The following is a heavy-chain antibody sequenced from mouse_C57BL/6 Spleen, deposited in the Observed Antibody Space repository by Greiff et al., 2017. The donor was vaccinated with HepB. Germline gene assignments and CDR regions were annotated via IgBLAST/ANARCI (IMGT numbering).Heavy chain of an antibody. J-gene: IGHJ3*01. Sequence: EVKLMESGGGLVQPGGSMKLSCAASGFTFSDAWMDWVRQSPEKGLEWVAEIRNKANNHATYYAESVKGRFTISRDDSKSSVYLQMNSLRAEDTGIYYCTRNYGSSPVAYWGQGTLVTVSA. CDR1: GFTFSDAW. V-gene: IGHV6-6*01. CDR2: IRNKANNHAT. D-gene: IGHD1-1*01. CDR3: TRNYGSSPVAY.